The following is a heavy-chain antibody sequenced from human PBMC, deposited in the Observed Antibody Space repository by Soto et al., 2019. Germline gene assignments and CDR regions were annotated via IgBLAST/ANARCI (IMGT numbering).Heavy chain of an antibody. CDR3: ATARLNIFTGYPYYHYGMDV. CDR1: GGSISSGGYY. V-gene: IGHV4-31*03. CDR2: IYYSGST. J-gene: IGHJ6*02. Sequence: PSETLSLTCTVSGGSISSGGYYWGWFRQHTGKGLGWCGYIYYSGSTYYNPSLKSRVTISVDTSKNQFSLKLSSVTVADTAVYYCATARLNIFTGYPYYHYGMDVWGQGTTVTVSS. D-gene: IGHD3-9*01.